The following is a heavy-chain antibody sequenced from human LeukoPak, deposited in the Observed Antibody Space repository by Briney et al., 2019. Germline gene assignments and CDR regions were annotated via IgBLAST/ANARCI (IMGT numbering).Heavy chain of an antibody. CDR3: ARWGEASSGFDY. D-gene: IGHD3-22*01. V-gene: IGHV3-13*01. CDR2: IGTAGDT. Sequence: HPGGSLRLSCAASGFTFSSYDMHWVRQATGKGLEWFSAIGTAGDTYYPGSVKGRFTISRENAKNSLYLQMNSLRAGDTAVYYCARWGEASSGFDYWGQGTLVTVSS. CDR1: GFTFSSYD. J-gene: IGHJ4*02.